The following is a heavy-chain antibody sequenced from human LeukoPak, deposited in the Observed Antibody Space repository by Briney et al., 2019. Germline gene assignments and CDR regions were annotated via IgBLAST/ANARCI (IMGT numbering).Heavy chain of an antibody. CDR1: GFTFSSYE. CDR2: ISSSGTTI. Sequence: GGSLRLSCAASGFTFSSYEMNWVRHAPGKGLEWVSYISSSGTTIYYGDSVKGRFTISRDNTKNSLYLHMNSLRAEDTAVYYCARDPPSSYRGYDYMDVWGKGTTVTVSS. J-gene: IGHJ6*03. D-gene: IGHD3-16*02. V-gene: IGHV3-48*03. CDR3: ARDPPSSYRGYDYMDV.